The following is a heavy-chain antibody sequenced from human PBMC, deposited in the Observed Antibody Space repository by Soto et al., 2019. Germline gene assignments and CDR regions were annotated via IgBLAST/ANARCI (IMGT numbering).Heavy chain of an antibody. CDR2: ISYSGST. Sequence: TLSLTWSVAASSTNPGSYYCSWIRQHPGTGLEWIGYISYSGSTYYNPSLKSRVTISVDTSKNQFYLILNSVTAADTAVYYCARGVLHWSQGTLVTVST. CDR1: ASSTNPGSYY. V-gene: IGHV4-31*02. CDR3: ARGVLH. J-gene: IGHJ4*01.